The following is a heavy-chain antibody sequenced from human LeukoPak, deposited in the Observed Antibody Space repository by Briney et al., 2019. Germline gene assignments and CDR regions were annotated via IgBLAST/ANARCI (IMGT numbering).Heavy chain of an antibody. V-gene: IGHV3-53*01. D-gene: IGHD3-3*01. CDR2: IYSDGST. CDR1: GFTVSTNY. J-gene: IGHJ4*02. Sequence: GGSLRLSXAASGFTVSTNYMSWVRQAPGKGLQWVSVIYSDGSTYYADSVKGRFTISRDNSKNTLYLQMSSLRAEDTAVYYCAKGPSDFWSGYYAAYYFDYWGQGTLVTVSS. CDR3: AKGPSDFWSGYYAAYYFDY.